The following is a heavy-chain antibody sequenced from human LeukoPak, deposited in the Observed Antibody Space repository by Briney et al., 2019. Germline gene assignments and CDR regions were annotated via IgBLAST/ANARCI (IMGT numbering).Heavy chain of an antibody. CDR2: FDPEDGET. J-gene: IGHJ4*02. CDR3: ARDHSSYYYDSSGYHFDY. D-gene: IGHD3-22*01. V-gene: IGHV1-24*01. CDR1: GYTLTELS. Sequence: ASVKVSCKVSGYTLTELSMHWVRQAPGKGLEWMGGFDPEDGETIYAQKFQGRVTMTTDTSTSTAYMELRSLRSDDTAVYYCARDHSSYYYDSSGYHFDYWGQGTLVTVSS.